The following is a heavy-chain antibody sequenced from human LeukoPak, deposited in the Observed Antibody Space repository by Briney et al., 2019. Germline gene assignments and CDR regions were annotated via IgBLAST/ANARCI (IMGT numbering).Heavy chain of an antibody. CDR1: GGSISSHS. D-gene: IGHD2-2*01. J-gene: IGHJ4*02. V-gene: IGHV4-59*11. Sequence: SETLSLTCTVSGGSISSHSWSWIRQPPGKGLEWIGYIYYSGSTNYNPSLKSRVTILVDTSKNQFSLKLSSVTAADTAVYYCARASCSSTSCYTIDYWGQGTLVTVSS. CDR3: ARASCSSTSCYTIDY. CDR2: IYYSGST.